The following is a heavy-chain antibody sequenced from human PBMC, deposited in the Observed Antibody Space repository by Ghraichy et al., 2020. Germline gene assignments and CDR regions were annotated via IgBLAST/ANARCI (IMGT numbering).Heavy chain of an antibody. Sequence: SVKVSCKASGGTFSSYALSWVRQAPGQGLEWMGWIIPIHGIANYAQKFQGRVTITADKSTSTAYLELSSLRSDDTAVYYCARVALGYYDSSGYSYFDYWGQGTRVTVSS. CDR1: GGTFSSYA. V-gene: IGHV1-69*10. D-gene: IGHD3-22*01. CDR3: ARVALGYYDSSGYSYFDY. CDR2: IIPIHGIA. J-gene: IGHJ4*02.